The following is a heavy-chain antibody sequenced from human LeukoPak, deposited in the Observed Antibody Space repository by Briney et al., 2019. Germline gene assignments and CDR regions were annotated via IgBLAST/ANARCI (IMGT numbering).Heavy chain of an antibody. CDR2: IYSGGST. V-gene: IGHV3-53*01. Sequence: GGSLRLSCAASGFTFSSYEMNWVRQAPGKGLEWVSVIYSGGSTYYADSVKGRFTISRDNSKNTLYLQMSSLRAEDTAVYYCAREGAVAGYDYWGQGTLVTVSS. CDR3: AREGAVAGYDY. CDR1: GFTFSSYE. J-gene: IGHJ4*02. D-gene: IGHD6-19*01.